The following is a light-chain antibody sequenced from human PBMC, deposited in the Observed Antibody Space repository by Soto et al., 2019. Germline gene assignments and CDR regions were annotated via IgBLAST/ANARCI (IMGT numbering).Light chain of an antibody. CDR1: SGHSSYI. CDR3: ETGASNTVV. CDR2: LEGSGSY. J-gene: IGLJ2*01. Sequence: QPVLTQSSSASASLGSSVTLTCTLSSGHSSYIIAWHQQQPGKAPRYLMKLEGSGSYNKGSGVPDRFSGSSSGADRYLTIANLQFEDEADYYCETGASNTVVFGGGTKVTVL. V-gene: IGLV4-60*02.